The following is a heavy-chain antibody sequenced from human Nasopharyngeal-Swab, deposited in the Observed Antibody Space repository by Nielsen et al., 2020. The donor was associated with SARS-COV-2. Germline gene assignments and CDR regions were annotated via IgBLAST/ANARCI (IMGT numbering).Heavy chain of an antibody. CDR2: IHADGNT. Sequence: GESLKISCAASGFSVSGNTYMSWVRQAPGKGLEWVSTIHADGNTYYADSVRGRFTSSRDNSKNTVSLQMTSLRAEDTAVYYCASRGASADPSTRDLPFSRRTFDLWGRGTLVTVSS. D-gene: IGHD6-13*01. CDR3: ASRGASADPSTRDLPFSRRTFDL. CDR1: GFSVSGNTY. J-gene: IGHJ2*01. V-gene: IGHV3-53*01.